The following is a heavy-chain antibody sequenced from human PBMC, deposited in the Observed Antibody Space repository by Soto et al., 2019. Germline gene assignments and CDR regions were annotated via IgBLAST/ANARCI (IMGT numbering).Heavy chain of an antibody. CDR2: ISYDGSYQ. Sequence: QVQLVESGGGVVQPGRSLRLSCAASGFTFSSYGMHWVRQAPGKGLEWVAIISYDGSYQYYADSVKGRFTISRDNSKNTLYLQRNSLRAEDTAVYYCAKALGELSPESYDHWGQGVLVTVSS. V-gene: IGHV3-30*18. CDR3: AKALGELSPESYDH. CDR1: GFTFSSYG. J-gene: IGHJ4*02. D-gene: IGHD3-16*02.